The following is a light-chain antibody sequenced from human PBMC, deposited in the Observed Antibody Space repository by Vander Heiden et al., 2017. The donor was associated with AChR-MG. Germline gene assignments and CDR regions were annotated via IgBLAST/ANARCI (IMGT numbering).Light chain of an antibody. Sequence: QSALTQPASVSGSPGQLTTISCTGTSSDVGGYNYVSWYQQHPGKAPKLMIYDVSKRPSGVSNRFSGSKSGNTASLTISGLQAEDEADYYCSSYTSSSTLVFGTGTKVTVL. CDR3: SSYTSSSTLV. V-gene: IGLV2-14*01. J-gene: IGLJ1*01. CDR2: DVS. CDR1: SSDVGGYNY.